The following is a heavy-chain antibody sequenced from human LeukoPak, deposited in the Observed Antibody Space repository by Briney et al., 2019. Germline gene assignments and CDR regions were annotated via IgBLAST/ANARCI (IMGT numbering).Heavy chain of an antibody. V-gene: IGHV4-39*01. CDR3: ARHGMYYYDSSGYSVHYYYYMDV. D-gene: IGHD3-22*01. J-gene: IGHJ6*03. Sequence: SQTLSLTCAVSGGSISSSTYYWGWIRQPPGKGLEWIGDIYYSGSTYYNPSLKSRVTISVDTSKNQFSLKLSSVTAADTAVYYCARHGMYYYDSSGYSVHYYYYMDVWGKGTTVTVSS. CDR1: GGSISSSTYY. CDR2: IYYSGST.